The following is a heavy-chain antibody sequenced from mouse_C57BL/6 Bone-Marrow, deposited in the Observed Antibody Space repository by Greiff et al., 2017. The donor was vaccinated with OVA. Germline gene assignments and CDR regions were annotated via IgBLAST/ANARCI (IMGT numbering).Heavy chain of an antibody. V-gene: IGHV5-6*01. Sequence: EVKLMESGGDLVKPGGSLKLSCAASGFTFSSYGMSWVRQTPDKRLEWVATISSGGSYTYYPDSVKGRFTISRDNAKNTLYLQMSSLKSEDTAMYYCASPYYSTAWFAYWGQGTLVTVSA. D-gene: IGHD2-5*01. J-gene: IGHJ3*01. CDR1: GFTFSSYG. CDR2: ISSGGSYT. CDR3: ASPYYSTAWFAY.